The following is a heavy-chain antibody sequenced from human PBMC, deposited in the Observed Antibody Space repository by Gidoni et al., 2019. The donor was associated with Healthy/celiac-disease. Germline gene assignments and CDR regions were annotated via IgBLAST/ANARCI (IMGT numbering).Heavy chain of an antibody. J-gene: IGHJ6*02. CDR2: IKSKTDGGTT. CDR1: GFTFSNAL. D-gene: IGHD6-6*01. CDR3: TTAGSSLPGYYYYGMDV. V-gene: IGHV3-15*01. Sequence: EVQLVESGGGLVKPGGSLRLSCAASGFTFSNALIRWVRQAPGKGVGWVGRIKSKTDGGTTDYAAPVKGRFTISRDDSKNTLYLQMNSLKTEDTAVYYCTTAGSSLPGYYYYGMDVWGQGTTVTVSS.